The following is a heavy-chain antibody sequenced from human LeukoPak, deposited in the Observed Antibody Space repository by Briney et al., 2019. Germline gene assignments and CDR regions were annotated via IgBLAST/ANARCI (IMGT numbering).Heavy chain of an antibody. CDR2: ISYDGSNK. CDR3: ARGGSSWYPDY. D-gene: IGHD6-13*01. V-gene: IGHV3-30-3*01. CDR1: GFTFSSYA. Sequence: GGSLRLSCAASGFTFSSYAMHWVRRAPGKGLEWVAVISYDGSNKYYADSVKGRFTISRDNSKNTLYLQMNSLRAEDTAVYYCARGGSSWYPDYWGQGTLVTVSS. J-gene: IGHJ4*02.